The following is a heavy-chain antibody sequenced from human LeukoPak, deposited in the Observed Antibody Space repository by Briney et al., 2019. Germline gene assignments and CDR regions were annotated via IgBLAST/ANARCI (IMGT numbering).Heavy chain of an antibody. D-gene: IGHD2-2*02. V-gene: IGHV1-69*06. CDR2: IIPIFGTA. CDR3: ARVVVPAAIFDY. Sequence: ASVKLSCKASGATFSSYAISWVRQAPGQGLEWMGGIIPIFGTANYAQKFQGRGTMTADKSTSTAYMELSSLRSEDTAVYYCARVVVPAAIFDYWGQGTLVTVSS. CDR1: GATFSSYA. J-gene: IGHJ4*02.